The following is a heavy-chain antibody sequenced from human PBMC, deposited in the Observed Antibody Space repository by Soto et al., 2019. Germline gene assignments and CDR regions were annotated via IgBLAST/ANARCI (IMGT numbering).Heavy chain of an antibody. J-gene: IGHJ5*02. Sequence: GGSLRLSFAASGFIFSRFDMHWVRQTTGKGLEWVSRIGVAGETNYSGSVKGRFTISRENAKNSFFLQMNSLTGGETAVYYCVRGPTGGFYXWGQVTLVTVSX. CDR1: GFIFSRFD. CDR3: VRGPTGGFYX. V-gene: IGHV3-13*01. D-gene: IGHD3-10*01. CDR2: IGVAGET.